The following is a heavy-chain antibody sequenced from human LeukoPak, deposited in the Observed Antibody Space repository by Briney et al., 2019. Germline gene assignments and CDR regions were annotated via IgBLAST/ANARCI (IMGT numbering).Heavy chain of an antibody. CDR3: ARVEHEYSSFLSYYYYGMDV. CDR2: INHSGST. J-gene: IGHJ6*02. D-gene: IGHD6-6*01. V-gene: IGHV4-34*01. Sequence: PSETLSLTCAVYGASFSGYYWSWIRQPPGKGLEWIGEINHSGSTNYNPSLKSRVTISVDTSRNQFSLKLSSVTAADTAVYYCARVEHEYSSFLSYYYYGMDVWGQGTTVTVSS. CDR1: GASFSGYY.